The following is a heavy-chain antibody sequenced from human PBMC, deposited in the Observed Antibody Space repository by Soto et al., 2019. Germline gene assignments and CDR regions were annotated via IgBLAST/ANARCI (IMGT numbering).Heavy chain of an antibody. J-gene: IGHJ6*01. CDR1: GFTFSSYW. CDR3: ASAVAAGTVYYYVMVD. Sequence: PGRYMRLSCAASGFTFSSYWMHWVRQAPGKGLVWVSRINSDGSSTSYADSVKGRFTISRDNAKNTLYLQMNSLRAEDTAVYYCASAVAAGTVYYYVMVDRGKGSKGTVS. D-gene: IGHD6-13*01. V-gene: IGHV3-74*01. CDR2: INSDGSST.